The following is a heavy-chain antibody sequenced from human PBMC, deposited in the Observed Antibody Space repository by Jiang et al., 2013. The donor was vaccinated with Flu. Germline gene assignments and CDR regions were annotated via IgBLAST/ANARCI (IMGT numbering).Heavy chain of an antibody. D-gene: IGHD5-18*01. CDR1: GYTFGTND. CDR3: ARNSRGFSYDQPYFFFDL. V-gene: IGHV1-8*01. Sequence: SGAEVKEPGASVKVSCQASGYTFGTNDINWVRQAPGQGLEWMGWMNPNRGDTGYAQRFQGRISMTRNASTRTAYMELSSLRSDDTAVYYCARNSRGFSYDQPYFFFDLWGLAPWSLSPQ. J-gene: IGHJ2*01. CDR2: MNPNRGDT.